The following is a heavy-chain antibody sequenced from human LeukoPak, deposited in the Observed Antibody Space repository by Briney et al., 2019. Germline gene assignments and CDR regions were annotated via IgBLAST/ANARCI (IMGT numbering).Heavy chain of an antibody. V-gene: IGHV1-8*01. CDR2: MNPNSGNT. D-gene: IGHD5-18*01. CDR1: GYTFTSYD. J-gene: IGHJ6*03. Sequence: ASAKVSCKASGYTFTSYDINWVRQATGQGLEWMGWMNPNSGNTGYAQKFQGRVTMTRNTSISTAYMELSSLRSEDTAVYYCARADERGYSYGYYYYYMDVWGKGTTVTVSS. CDR3: ARADERGYSYGYYYYYMDV.